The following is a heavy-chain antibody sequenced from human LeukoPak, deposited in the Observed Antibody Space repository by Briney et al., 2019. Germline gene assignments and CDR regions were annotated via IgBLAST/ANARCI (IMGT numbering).Heavy chain of an antibody. D-gene: IGHD2-15*01. CDR1: GFTFDDYG. Sequence: GGSLRLSCVASGFTFDDYGMSWVRQAPGKGLEWVSGINWNGGSTGYADSVKGRFTISRDNAKNSPYLQMNSLRAEDTALYHCARGGYCSGGSCDWFDPWGQGTLVTVPS. CDR2: INWNGGST. J-gene: IGHJ5*02. CDR3: ARGGYCSGGSCDWFDP. V-gene: IGHV3-20*01.